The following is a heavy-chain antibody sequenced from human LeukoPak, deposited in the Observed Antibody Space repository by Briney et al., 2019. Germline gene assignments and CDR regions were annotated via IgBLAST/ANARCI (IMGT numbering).Heavy chain of an antibody. Sequence: GGPLSLFCAVSGFNFGNNDMNWARQTRGKGRELVSGIGRYNGQRYNDDAVKGRCTITRDKSVDTVYLQMNGLRTEDTAIYYCAKKITMIVYWGQETPVAVAS. D-gene: IGHD3-22*01. V-gene: IGHV3-23*01. CDR2: IGRYNGQR. CDR3: AKKITMIVY. J-gene: IGHJ4*02. CDR1: GFNFGNND.